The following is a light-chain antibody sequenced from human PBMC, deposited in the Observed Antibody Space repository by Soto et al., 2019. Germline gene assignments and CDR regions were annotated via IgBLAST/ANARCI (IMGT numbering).Light chain of an antibody. CDR3: QQYNNWPPT. Sequence: EIVMTQSPATLSVSPGEGATLSCRASQSVSSSLAWYHQKPGQAPRLLIYGASTRASGTPARFSGSGSATEFALTISSLQSEDFAVFYCQQYNNWPPTFGQGTKVEVK. CDR2: GAS. J-gene: IGKJ1*01. CDR1: QSVSSS. V-gene: IGKV3-15*01.